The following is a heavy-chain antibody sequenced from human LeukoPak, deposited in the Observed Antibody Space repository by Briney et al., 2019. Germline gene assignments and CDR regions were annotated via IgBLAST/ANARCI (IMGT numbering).Heavy chain of an antibody. D-gene: IGHD2/OR15-2a*01. CDR2: IYSGGAT. V-gene: IGHV3-53*01. J-gene: IGHJ3*02. Sequence: PGGSLRLSCAVSEFSVSSNYMNWVRQAPGKGLEWVSVIYSGGATYYADSVRGRFTISRDNSKNMVSLQMTSLGAEDTAVYYCAEYGDAFDIWGQGTMVTVSS. CDR1: EFSVSSNY. CDR3: AEYGDAFDI.